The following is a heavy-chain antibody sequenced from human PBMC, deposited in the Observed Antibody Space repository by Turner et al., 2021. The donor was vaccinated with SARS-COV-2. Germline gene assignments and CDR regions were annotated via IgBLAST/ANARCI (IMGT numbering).Heavy chain of an antibody. CDR3: ASMDYGGDAGHAFDI. D-gene: IGHD4-17*01. CDR1: GGTFSSYS. CDR2: IIPMYDTT. J-gene: IGHJ3*02. V-gene: IGHV1-69*01. Sequence: QVQLVQSGAEVKKPGSSVKVSCKVSGGTFSSYSINWVRQATGQGLEWMGGIIPMYDTTTYAQRFRGRVTITADESTGTAYMELTRLISGDTAIYFCASMDYGGDAGHAFDICAQGTWVTVSS.